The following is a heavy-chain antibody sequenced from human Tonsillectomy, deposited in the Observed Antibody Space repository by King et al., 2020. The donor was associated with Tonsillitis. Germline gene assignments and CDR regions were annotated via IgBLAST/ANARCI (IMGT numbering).Heavy chain of an antibody. CDR2: IYTCDSDT. J-gene: IGHJ4*02. Sequence: VQLVQSGAEVKKPGEALKIFCKGSGYSCTSYCVGWVRLMPGKGLEWMGIIYTCDSDTRYSPFFKGQVTISADKSIRTAYLQWSSLKASDTAMYYCARLLGALFFDYWGQGTLVTVSS. D-gene: IGHD7-27*01. V-gene: IGHV5-51*01. CDR1: GYSCTSYC. CDR3: ARLLGALFFDY.